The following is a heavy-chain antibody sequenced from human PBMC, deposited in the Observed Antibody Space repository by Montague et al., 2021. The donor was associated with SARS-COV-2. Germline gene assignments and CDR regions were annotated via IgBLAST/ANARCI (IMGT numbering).Heavy chain of an antibody. D-gene: IGHD3-22*01. Sequence: SETLSLTCAVHGGSLSGYYWSWIRQPPGKGLEWIGEINHSGSTNYNPSLKSRVTISVDTSKNQFSLKLSSVTAADTAVYYCARGAPTISMIVVVITGAGWYFDLWGRGTLVTVSS. CDR3: ARGAPTISMIVVVITGAGWYFDL. J-gene: IGHJ2*01. V-gene: IGHV4-34*01. CDR1: GGSLSGYY. CDR2: INHSGST.